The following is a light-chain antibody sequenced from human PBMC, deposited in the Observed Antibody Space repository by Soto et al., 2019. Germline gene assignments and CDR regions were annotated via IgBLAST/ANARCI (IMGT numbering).Light chain of an antibody. CDR3: QQRKT. CDR1: QSVTSTS. Sequence: EIVLTQSPGTLSLSPGERATLSCRASQSVTSTSLAWYQQSPGQAPRLLIYGASTRATGIPDRFSGSGSGTDLTLTISRLEPEDFAVYYCQQRKTFGQGTKV. V-gene: IGKV3-20*01. J-gene: IGKJ1*01. CDR2: GAS.